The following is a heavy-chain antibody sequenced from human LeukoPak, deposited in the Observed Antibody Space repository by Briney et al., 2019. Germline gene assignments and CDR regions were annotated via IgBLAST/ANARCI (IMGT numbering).Heavy chain of an antibody. Sequence: GSLRLSCAASGFTFSSYSMNWVRQAPGKGLEWVSYISSSSSTIYYADSVKGRFTISRDNAKNSLYLQMNSLRDEDTAVYYCARGVVVSRGNWFDPCGQGTLVTVSS. CDR1: GFTFSSYS. J-gene: IGHJ5*02. V-gene: IGHV3-48*02. CDR2: ISSSSSTI. D-gene: IGHD2-2*01. CDR3: ARGVVVSRGNWFDP.